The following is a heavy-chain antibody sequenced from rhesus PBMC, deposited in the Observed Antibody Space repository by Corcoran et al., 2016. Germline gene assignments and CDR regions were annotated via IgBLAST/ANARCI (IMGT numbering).Heavy chain of an antibody. D-gene: IGHD4-29*01. Sequence: HVQLRESGPAVVKPSDTLSLTCAVSGDSISSPYWWSWVRQSPRTGLEWIGNIFGRTGSSEYSPSLESRFTISKDTSNNRFSLMLISVTAADNAIYYCARRFGTSFDYWGQGVLVTVSS. J-gene: IGHJ4*01. CDR2: IFGRTGSS. V-gene: IGHV4-93*01. CDR1: GDSISSPYW. CDR3: ARRFGTSFDY.